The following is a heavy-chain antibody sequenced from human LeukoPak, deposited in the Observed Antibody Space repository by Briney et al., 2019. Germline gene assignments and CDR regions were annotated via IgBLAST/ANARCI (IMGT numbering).Heavy chain of an antibody. V-gene: IGHV4-4*07. D-gene: IGHD2-2*01. CDR1: GGSISSYY. CDR2: IYSSGST. J-gene: IGHJ1*01. Sequence: PSETLSLTCTVSGGSISSYYWSWIRQPAGKGLEWIGRIYSSGSTNYNPSLKSRVTMSVDTSKNQFSLKPSSVTAADTAVYYCASQDIVVVSTSAEYFQHWGQGTLVTVSS. CDR3: ASQDIVVVSTSAEYFQH.